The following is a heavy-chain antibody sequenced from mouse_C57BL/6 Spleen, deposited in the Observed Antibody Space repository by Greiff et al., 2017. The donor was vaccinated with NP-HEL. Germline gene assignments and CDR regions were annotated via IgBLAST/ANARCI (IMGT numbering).Heavy chain of an antibody. Sequence: EVKLVESGGGLVQPGGSLSLSCAASGFTFTDYYMSWVRQPPGKALEWLGFIRNKANGYTTEYSASVKGRFTISRDNSQSILYLQMNSLRAEDSSTYYCARSVYYGSSYVGYWGQGTTLTVSA. V-gene: IGHV7-3*01. D-gene: IGHD1-1*01. CDR2: IRNKANGYTT. CDR1: GFTFTDYY. J-gene: IGHJ2*01. CDR3: ARSVYYGSSYVGY.